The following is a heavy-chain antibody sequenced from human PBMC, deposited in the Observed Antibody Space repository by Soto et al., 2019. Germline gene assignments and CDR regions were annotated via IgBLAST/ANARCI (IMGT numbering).Heavy chain of an antibody. CDR2: ITPIFGRA. Sequence: QVQLVQSGAEVKKPGSSVKVSCKASGGTFSSYAISWVRQAPGQGLEWMGGITPIFGRANYAQKFQGRVTITADASTSIDYMELSRLRSEDTDVYFCARAYEGNGVRYGMDVWGQGTKVTVSS. V-gene: IGHV1-69*01. CDR1: GGTFSSYA. J-gene: IGHJ6*02. CDR3: ARAYEGNGVRYGMDV. D-gene: IGHD1-1*01.